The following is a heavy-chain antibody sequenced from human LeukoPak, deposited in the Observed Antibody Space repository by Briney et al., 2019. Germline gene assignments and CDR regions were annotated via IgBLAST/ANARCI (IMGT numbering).Heavy chain of an antibody. D-gene: IGHD1-1*01. CDR3: ARESYNWSDVPNYYYYYMDV. Sequence: PGGSLRLSCAASGFTFSSYSMNWVRQAPGKGLEWVSSIISSSSCIDYADSVKGRFTISRDNAKNSLYLQMNSLREDDTTVYYCARESYNWSDVPNYYYYYMDVWGKGTTVTVSS. J-gene: IGHJ6*03. CDR2: IISSSSCI. CDR1: GFTFSSYS. V-gene: IGHV3-21*01.